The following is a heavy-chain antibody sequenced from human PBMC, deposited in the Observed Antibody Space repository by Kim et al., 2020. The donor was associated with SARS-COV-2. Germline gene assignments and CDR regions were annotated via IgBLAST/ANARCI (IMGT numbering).Heavy chain of an antibody. CDR3: THGSPGLYGLDV. J-gene: IGHJ6*02. CDR1: GFSLSASGVG. Sequence: SGPTLVNPTQTLTLTCTFSGFSLSASGVGVAWIRQPPGKALEWLALIYGDDDKRYSPSLKSRLTISKDTSKNQVVLTMANMDPVDTATYYCTHGSPGLYGLDVWGQGATVSVSS. CDR2: IYGDDDK. V-gene: IGHV2-5*02. D-gene: IGHD3-10*01.